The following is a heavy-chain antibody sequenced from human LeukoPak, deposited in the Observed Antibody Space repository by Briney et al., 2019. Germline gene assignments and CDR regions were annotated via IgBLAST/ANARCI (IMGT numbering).Heavy chain of an antibody. CDR2: INHEGGGI. CDR3: ATYINWVAGDV. V-gene: IGHV3-7*01. D-gene: IGHD1-1*01. Sequence: GGSLRLSCAASGFTFSESWMTWVRQVPGQGLEWVAHINHEGGGIQYVDSVKGRLTIPRDNAKGSVYLQMNSLRAEDTAIYHCATYINWVAGDVWGQGTTVIVSS. CDR1: GFTFSESW. J-gene: IGHJ6*02.